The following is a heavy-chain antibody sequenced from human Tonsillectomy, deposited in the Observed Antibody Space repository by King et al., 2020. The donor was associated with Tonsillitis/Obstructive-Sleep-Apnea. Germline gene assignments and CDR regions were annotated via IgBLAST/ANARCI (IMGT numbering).Heavy chain of an antibody. D-gene: IGHD4-11*01. Sequence: ITLKESGPTLVKPTQTLTLTCTFSGFSLSTAGVGVGWIRQPPGEALEWLALIYWDDDKRYSPSLKSRLTITKDTSKNQVVLTMINMDPVDTATYYCAHTMTTITDFGYWGQGTLVTVSS. V-gene: IGHV2-5*02. CDR1: GFSLSTAGVG. CDR3: AHTMTTITDFGY. J-gene: IGHJ4*02. CDR2: IYWDDDK.